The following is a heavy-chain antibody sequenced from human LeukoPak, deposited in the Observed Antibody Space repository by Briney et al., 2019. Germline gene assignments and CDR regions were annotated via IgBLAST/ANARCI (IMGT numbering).Heavy chain of an antibody. CDR3: ASAYSSGWTSLHYGMDV. J-gene: IGHJ6*02. Sequence: PVGDLLIYCKGSGCFFTNYWISWARPLPGQGLEGMVRIDPSDSYPNYSPSFQGLVTISADESISTAYLQWSSLKASDTAMYYCASAYSSGWTSLHYGMDVWGQGTTVTVSS. CDR1: GCFFTNYW. CDR2: IDPSDSYP. V-gene: IGHV5-10-1*01. D-gene: IGHD6-19*01.